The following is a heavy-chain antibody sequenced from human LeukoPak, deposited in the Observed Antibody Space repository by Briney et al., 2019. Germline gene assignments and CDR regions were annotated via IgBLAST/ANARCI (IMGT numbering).Heavy chain of an antibody. CDR3: AKGEWGYEFLGVDY. CDR1: GFTFDDYA. CDR2: ISWDGGST. J-gene: IGHJ4*02. V-gene: IGHV3-43D*03. Sequence: GGSLRLSCAASGFTFDDYAMHWVRHAPGKGLEWVSFISWDGGSTYYADSVKGRFTISRDNSKNSLYLQMNSLRAEDTALYYCAKGEWGYEFLGVDYWGQGTLVTVSS. D-gene: IGHD2-15*01.